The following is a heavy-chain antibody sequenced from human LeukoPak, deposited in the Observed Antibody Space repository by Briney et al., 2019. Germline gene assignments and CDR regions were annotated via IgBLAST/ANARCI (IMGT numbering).Heavy chain of an antibody. Sequence: SETLSLTCTVSGGSISSYYWSWIRQPPGKGLEWIGYIHSSGNTNYKPSLKSRVTMSVDTSKNQFSLKLTSVTGADTAVYYCARGYYDSSGYSNPFDPWGQGTLVTVSS. CDR1: GGSISSYY. CDR2: IHSSGNT. J-gene: IGHJ5*02. V-gene: IGHV4-59*01. D-gene: IGHD3-22*01. CDR3: ARGYYDSSGYSNPFDP.